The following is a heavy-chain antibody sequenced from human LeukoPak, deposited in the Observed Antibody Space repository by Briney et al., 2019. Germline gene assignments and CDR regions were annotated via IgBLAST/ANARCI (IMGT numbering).Heavy chain of an antibody. CDR1: GFFFSYYG. CDR2: IWPDGTIQ. CDR3: ARHNHDWGWDF. Sequence: GRSLRLSCAASGFFFSYYGMHWVRQAPGKGLEWLAVIWPDGTIQYYADPVKGRFTISRDNSKNTLCLQLTGLRADDSAVYYCARHNHDWGWDFWGQGAQVTVSS. J-gene: IGHJ4*02. V-gene: IGHV3-33*01. D-gene: IGHD2-8*02.